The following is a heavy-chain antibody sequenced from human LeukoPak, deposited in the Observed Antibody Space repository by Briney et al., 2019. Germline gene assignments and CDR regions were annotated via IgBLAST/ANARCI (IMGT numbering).Heavy chain of an antibody. J-gene: IGHJ4*02. CDR3: AKGAAAGTPGYFDY. CDR2: ISWNSGSI. Sequence: GGSLRLSCAASGFTFDDYAMHWVRQAPGKGLEWVSGISWNSGSIGYADSVKGRFTISRDNAKNSLYLQMNSLRAADTALYYCAKGAAAGTPGYFDYWGQGTLVTVSS. D-gene: IGHD6-13*01. CDR1: GFTFDDYA. V-gene: IGHV3-9*01.